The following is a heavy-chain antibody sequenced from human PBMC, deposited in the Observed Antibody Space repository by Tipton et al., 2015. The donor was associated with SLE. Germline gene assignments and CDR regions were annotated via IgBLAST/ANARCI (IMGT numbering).Heavy chain of an antibody. CDR2: IYYSGST. V-gene: IGHV4-39*01. CDR3: AVYSSSHYYYYGMDV. Sequence: TLSLTCTVSGGSMSSGSYYWGWIRQPPGKGLEWIGSIYYSGSTYYNPSLKSRVTISVDTSKNQFSLKLSSVTAADTAVYYCAVYSSSHYYYYGMDVWGQGTTVTVTS. J-gene: IGHJ6*02. D-gene: IGHD6-6*01. CDR1: GGSMSSGSYY.